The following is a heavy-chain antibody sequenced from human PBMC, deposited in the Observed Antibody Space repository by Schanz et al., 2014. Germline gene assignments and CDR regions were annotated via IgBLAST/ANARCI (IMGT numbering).Heavy chain of an antibody. Sequence: QVQLVQSGPEVKKPGASVRVSCKASGYNITSNDVTWVRQATGQGLEWMGWMNPNSGNTGYAQKFQGRVTMTRNTSISTAYMELSSLRSEDTAVYYCARLGTGMAVAGSVIDSYYYYMDVWGEGTTVTVSS. CDR3: ARLGTGMAVAGSVIDSYYYYMDV. J-gene: IGHJ6*03. CDR1: GYNITSND. CDR2: MNPNSGNT. V-gene: IGHV1-8*01. D-gene: IGHD6-19*01.